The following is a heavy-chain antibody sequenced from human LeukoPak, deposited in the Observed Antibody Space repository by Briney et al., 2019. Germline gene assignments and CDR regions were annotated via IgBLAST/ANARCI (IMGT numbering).Heavy chain of an antibody. D-gene: IGHD3-3*01. CDR3: ARQNYDFWSGYSPNWFDP. V-gene: IGHV4-39*01. Sequence: SETLSLTCTVSGGSISSSSYYWGWIRQPPGKGLEWIGSIYYSGSTYYNPSLKSRVTISVGTSKNQFSLKLSSVTAADTAVYYCARQNYDFWSGYSPNWFDPWGQGTLVTVSS. CDR2: IYYSGST. CDR1: GGSISSSSYY. J-gene: IGHJ5*02.